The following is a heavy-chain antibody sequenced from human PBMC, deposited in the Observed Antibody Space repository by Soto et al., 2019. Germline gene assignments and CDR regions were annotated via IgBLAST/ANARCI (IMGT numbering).Heavy chain of an antibody. CDR1: GGSINNSDYL. CDR2: IHYSGTT. J-gene: IGHJ4*02. CDR3: ARYNSYAIDY. Sequence: SETLSLTCTVSGGSINNSDYLWGWIRQPPGKGLEWIGSIHYSGTTNYNPSLASRVTLSVDTSKNQFSLKMTSVTAADRAMYFCARYNSYAIDYWGRGTLVTVS. V-gene: IGHV4-39*07. D-gene: IGHD2-8*01.